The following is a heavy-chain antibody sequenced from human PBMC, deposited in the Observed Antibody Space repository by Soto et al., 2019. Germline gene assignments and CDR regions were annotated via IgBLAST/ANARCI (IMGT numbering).Heavy chain of an antibody. Sequence: GGSLRLSCAASGFTFSSYWMHWVRQAPGKGLVWVSRINSDGSSTSYADSVKGRFTISRDNAKNTLYLQMNSLRAEDTAVYYCARALGGEQEWEERGSFDIWGQGTMVTVSS. CDR2: INSDGSST. CDR3: ARALGGEQEWEERGSFDI. D-gene: IGHD1-26*01. CDR1: GFTFSSYW. V-gene: IGHV3-74*01. J-gene: IGHJ3*02.